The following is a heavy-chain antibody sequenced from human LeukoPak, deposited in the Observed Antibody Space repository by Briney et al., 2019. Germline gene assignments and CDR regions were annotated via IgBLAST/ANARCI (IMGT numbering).Heavy chain of an antibody. CDR3: ARVLRSPAAISRAVYYGMDV. CDR2: INHSGST. Sequence: SETLSLTCAVYGGSFSGYYWSWIRQPPGKGLEWIGEINHSGSTNYNPSLKSRVTISVDTSKNQFSLKLSSVTAADTAVYYCARVLRSPAAISRAVYYGMDVWGKGTTVTVSS. CDR1: GGSFSGYY. J-gene: IGHJ6*04. V-gene: IGHV4-34*01. D-gene: IGHD2-2*01.